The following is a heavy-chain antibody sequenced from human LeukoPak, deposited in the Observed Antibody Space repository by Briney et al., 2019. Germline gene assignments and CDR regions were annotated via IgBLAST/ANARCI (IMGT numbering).Heavy chain of an antibody. CDR1: GGSISSYY. CDR3: AVEGWLRKGAFDI. Sequence: PSETLSLTCTVSGGSISSYYWSWIRQPPGKGLEWIGYIYYSGSTNYNPSLKSRVTISVDTSKNQFSLKLSSVTAADTAVYYCAVEGWLRKGAFDIWGQGTMVTVSS. D-gene: IGHD5-12*01. V-gene: IGHV4-59*08. J-gene: IGHJ3*02. CDR2: IYYSGST.